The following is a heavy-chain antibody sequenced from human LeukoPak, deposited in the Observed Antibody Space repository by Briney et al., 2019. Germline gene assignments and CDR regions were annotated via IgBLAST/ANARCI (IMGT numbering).Heavy chain of an antibody. CDR2: IYPGDSDT. J-gene: IGHJ4*02. CDR3: ARENDSSGYYPAY. Sequence: GESLKISCKGSGYSFTSYWIGWVRQMPGKGLEWMGIIYPGDSDTRYSPSFQGQVTISADKSISTAYLQWSSLEASDTAMYYCARENDSSGYYPAYWGQGTLVTVSS. D-gene: IGHD3-22*01. CDR1: GYSFTSYW. V-gene: IGHV5-51*01.